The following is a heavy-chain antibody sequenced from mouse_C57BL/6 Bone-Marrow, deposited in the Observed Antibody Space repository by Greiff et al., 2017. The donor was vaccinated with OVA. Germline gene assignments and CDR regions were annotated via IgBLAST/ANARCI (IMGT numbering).Heavy chain of an antibody. Sequence: QVQLQQPGAELVMPGASVKLSCKASGYTFTSYWMHWVKQRPGQGLEWIGEIDPSDSYTNYNQKFKGKSTWTVDKSSSTAYMQLSSLTSEDSAVYYCATYYGSSYVGWYFDVWGTGTTVTVSS. CDR3: ATYYGSSYVGWYFDV. J-gene: IGHJ1*03. CDR2: IDPSDSYT. CDR1: GYTFTSYW. D-gene: IGHD1-1*01. V-gene: IGHV1-69*01.